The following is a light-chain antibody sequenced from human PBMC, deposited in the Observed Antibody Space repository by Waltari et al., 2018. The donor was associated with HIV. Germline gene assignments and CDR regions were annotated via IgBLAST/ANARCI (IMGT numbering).Light chain of an antibody. CDR2: QDN. J-gene: IGLJ3*02. V-gene: IGLV3-1*01. CDR1: ELGDKY. Sequence: SYEVTQPHSLAVSPGQTATTTCSGYELGDKYTCWYQEKPGQSPLLVIYQDNKRPSGIPERFSGSSARHTATLTISGNLPMDEGDYYCQAWGCATSGVFGRETRLTVL. CDR3: QAWGCATSGV.